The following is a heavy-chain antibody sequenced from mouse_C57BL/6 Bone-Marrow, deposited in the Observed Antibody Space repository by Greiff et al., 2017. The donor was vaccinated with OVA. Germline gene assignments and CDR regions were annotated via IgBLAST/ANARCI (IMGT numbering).Heavy chain of an antibody. J-gene: IGHJ1*03. Sequence: EVKLVESGGGLVKPGGSLKLSCAASGFTFSDYGMHWVRQAPEKGLEWVAYISSGSSTIYYADTVKGRFTISRDNAKNTLFLQMTSLRSEDTAMYYCARGEVWLRGDWYFDVWGTGTTVTVSS. CDR3: ARGEVWLRGDWYFDV. D-gene: IGHD2-2*01. CDR1: GFTFSDYG. CDR2: ISSGSSTI. V-gene: IGHV5-17*01.